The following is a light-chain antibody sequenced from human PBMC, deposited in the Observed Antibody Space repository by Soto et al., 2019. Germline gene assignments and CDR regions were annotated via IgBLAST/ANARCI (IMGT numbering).Light chain of an antibody. J-gene: IGLJ3*02. CDR2: DVT. Sequence: QSALTQPASVSGSPGQSITISCTGTSSDIGGYNLVSWYQQHPGKAPKLMIYDVTNRPPGLSDRFSGSKSGNTASLTISGLQAEDVADYYCSSYTTSSTLVFGGGTHLTVL. CDR1: SSDIGGYNL. CDR3: SSYTTSSTLV. V-gene: IGLV2-14*01.